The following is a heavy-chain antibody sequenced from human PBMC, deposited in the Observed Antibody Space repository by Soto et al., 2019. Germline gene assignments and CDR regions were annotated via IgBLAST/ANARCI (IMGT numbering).Heavy chain of an antibody. J-gene: IGHJ3*02. CDR1: GYTFSSYG. Sequence: ASVKVSCKASGYTFSSYGISWVRQAPGQGLEWMGWISVHNGDTNYAQEFQGRVTMTTDKSTSTAFMELRSLRSDDTALYYCTVGVRFYGPDSLDMWGQGTMVTVSS. CDR2: ISVHNGDT. D-gene: IGHD3-3*01. CDR3: TVGVRFYGPDSLDM. V-gene: IGHV1-18*01.